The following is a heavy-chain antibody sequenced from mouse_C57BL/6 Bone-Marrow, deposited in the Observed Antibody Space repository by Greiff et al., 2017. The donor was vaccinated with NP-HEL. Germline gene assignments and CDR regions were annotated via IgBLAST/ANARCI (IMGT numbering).Heavy chain of an antibody. CDR1: GYTFTSYW. D-gene: IGHD1-1*01. CDR2: IHPNSGST. V-gene: IGHV1-64*01. J-gene: IGHJ3*01. Sequence: QVQLQQPGAELVKPGASVKLSCKASGYTFTSYWMHWVKQRPGQGLEWIGMIHPNSGSTNYNEKFKSKATLTVDKSSSTAYMQLSSLTSEDSAVYYCADGGYYGSSPAWFAYWGQGTLVTVSA. CDR3: ADGGYYGSSPAWFAY.